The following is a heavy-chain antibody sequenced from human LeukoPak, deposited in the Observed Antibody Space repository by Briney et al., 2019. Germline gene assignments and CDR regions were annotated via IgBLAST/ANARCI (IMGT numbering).Heavy chain of an antibody. V-gene: IGHV3-49*04. Sequence: PGGSLRLSCTASGFTFGDYAMSWVRQAPGKGLEWVGFIRSKAYGGTTEYAASVKGRFTISRDDSKSIAYLQMNSLKTEDTAVYYCTRDGPYCSSTSCYLDYWGQGTLVTVSS. CDR1: GFTFGDYA. J-gene: IGHJ4*02. D-gene: IGHD2-2*01. CDR2: IRSKAYGGTT. CDR3: TRDGPYCSSTSCYLDY.